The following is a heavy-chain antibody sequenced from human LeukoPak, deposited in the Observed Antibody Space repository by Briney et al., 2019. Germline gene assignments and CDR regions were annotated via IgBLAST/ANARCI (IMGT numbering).Heavy chain of an antibody. Sequence: SETLSLTCTVSGGSISSSSYYWGWIRQPPGKGLEWIGSIYYSGSTYYNPSLKSRVTISVDTSKNQFSLKLSSVTAADTAVYYCASYSSSYFDYWGQGTLVTVSS. D-gene: IGHD6-6*01. J-gene: IGHJ4*02. V-gene: IGHV4-39*01. CDR3: ASYSSSYFDY. CDR2: IYYSGST. CDR1: GGSISSSSYY.